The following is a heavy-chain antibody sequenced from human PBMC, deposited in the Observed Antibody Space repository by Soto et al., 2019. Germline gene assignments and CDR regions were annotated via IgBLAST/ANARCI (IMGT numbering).Heavy chain of an antibody. CDR2: ISGSGGST. V-gene: IGHV3-23*01. Sequence: GGSLRLSCAASGFTFSSYAMSWVRQAPGKGLEWVSAISGSGGSTYYADSVKGRFTISRDNSKNTLYLQMNSLRAEDTAVYYCAKGALSLGYCSSTSCYARYYSYMDVWGKGTTVTVSS. CDR1: GFTFSSYA. CDR3: AKGALSLGYCSSTSCYARYYSYMDV. D-gene: IGHD2-2*01. J-gene: IGHJ6*03.